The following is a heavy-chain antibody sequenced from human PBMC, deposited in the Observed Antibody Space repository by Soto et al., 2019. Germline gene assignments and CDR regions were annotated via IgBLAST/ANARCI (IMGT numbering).Heavy chain of an antibody. CDR3: ARATEQQLVNNWFDP. V-gene: IGHV4-34*01. Sequence: SETLSLTCAVYGGSFSGYYWSWIRQPPGKGLEWIGEINHSGSTNYNPSLKSRVTISVDTSKNQFSLKLSSVTAADTAVYYCARATEQQLVNNWFDPWGQGTLVTVSS. CDR2: INHSGST. D-gene: IGHD6-13*01. J-gene: IGHJ5*02. CDR1: GGSFSGYY.